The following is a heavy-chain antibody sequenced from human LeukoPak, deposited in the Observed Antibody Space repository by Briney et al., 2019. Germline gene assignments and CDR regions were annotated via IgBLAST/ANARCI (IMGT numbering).Heavy chain of an antibody. CDR1: GYTFTSYD. Sequence: ASVKVSCKASGYTFTSYDINWVRQATGQGLEWMGWMNPNSGNTGYAQKFQGRVTMTRNTSISTAYMELSSLRFEDTAVYYCARVGYYDFWSGYLNWFDPWGQGTLVTVSS. J-gene: IGHJ5*02. CDR2: MNPNSGNT. D-gene: IGHD3-3*01. V-gene: IGHV1-8*01. CDR3: ARVGYYDFWSGYLNWFDP.